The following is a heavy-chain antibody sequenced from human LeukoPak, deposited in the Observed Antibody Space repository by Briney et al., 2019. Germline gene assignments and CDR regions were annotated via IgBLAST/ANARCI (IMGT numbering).Heavy chain of an antibody. Sequence: GGSLRLSCAASGFTFSSYAMHWVRQAPGKGLEWVAVISYDGSNKYYADSAKGRFTISRDNSKNTLYLQMNSLRAEDTAVYYCARVPPVGSYYFDYWGQGTQVTVSS. CDR1: GFTFSSYA. CDR3: ARVPPVGSYYFDY. D-gene: IGHD1-26*01. V-gene: IGHV3-30-3*01. CDR2: ISYDGSNK. J-gene: IGHJ4*02.